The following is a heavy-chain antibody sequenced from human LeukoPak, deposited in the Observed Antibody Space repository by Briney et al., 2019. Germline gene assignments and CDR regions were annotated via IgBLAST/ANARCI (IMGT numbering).Heavy chain of an antibody. V-gene: IGHV3-9*01. CDR1: GFTFDDYA. Sequence: PGGSLRLSCAASGFTFDDYAMHWVRQAPGKGLEWVSGISWNSGSIGYADSVKGQFTISRDNAKNSLYLQMNSLRAEDTALYYCAKDMGYGGYFAYFDYWGQGTLVTVSS. J-gene: IGHJ4*02. CDR2: ISWNSGSI. D-gene: IGHD4-17*01. CDR3: AKDMGYGGYFAYFDY.